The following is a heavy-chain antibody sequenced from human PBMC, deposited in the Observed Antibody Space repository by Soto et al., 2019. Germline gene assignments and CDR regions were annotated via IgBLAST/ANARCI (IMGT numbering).Heavy chain of an antibody. CDR2: ISSSSSTI. CDR1: GFTFSSYS. D-gene: IGHD3-22*01. V-gene: IGHV3-48*01. CDR3: ARDGGGYPNYYYYYCMDV. Sequence: EVQLVESGGGLVQPGGSPRLSCAASGFTFSSYSMNWVRQAPGKGLEWVSYISSSSSTIYYADSVKGRFTISRDNAKNSLYLQMNSLRAEDTAVYYCARDGGGYPNYYYYYCMDVWGKGTTVTVSS. J-gene: IGHJ6*03.